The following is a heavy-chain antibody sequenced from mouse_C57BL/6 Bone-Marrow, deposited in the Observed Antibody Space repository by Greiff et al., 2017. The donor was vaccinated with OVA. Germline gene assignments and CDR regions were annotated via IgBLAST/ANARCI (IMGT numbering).Heavy chain of an antibody. Sequence: QVQLQQSGPELVKPGASVKLSCKASGYTFTSYDINWVKQRPGKGLEWIGWIYPRDGSTNYNETFKGKATLTVDTSSRTAYMELHSLTSEDSAVYFCARTILRRGLWGRGTTLTVSS. CDR3: ARTILRRGL. J-gene: IGHJ2*01. CDR2: IYPRDGST. CDR1: GYTFTSYD. D-gene: IGHD1-1*01. V-gene: IGHV1-85*01.